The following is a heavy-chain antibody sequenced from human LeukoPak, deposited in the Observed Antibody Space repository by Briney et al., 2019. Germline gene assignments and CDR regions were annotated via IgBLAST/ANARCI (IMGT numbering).Heavy chain of an antibody. CDR3: ATRPASETYYAVFDY. CDR2: ITGSGGST. J-gene: IGHJ4*02. D-gene: IGHD1-26*01. V-gene: IGHV3-23*01. Sequence: GGSLRLSCAASGFTFSRYWMSWVRQAPGKGLERVSGITGSGGSTYHAESVKGRFTISRDNSKNTLYLEMNSLRAEDTAVYFCATRPASETYYAVFDYWGQGTLVTVSS. CDR1: GFTFSRYW.